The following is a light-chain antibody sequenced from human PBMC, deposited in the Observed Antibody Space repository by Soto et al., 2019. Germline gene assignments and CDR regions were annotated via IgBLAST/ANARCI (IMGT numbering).Light chain of an antibody. V-gene: IGKV3-11*01. J-gene: IGKJ4*01. Sequence: EIVLTQSPATLSLSPGERATLSCRASQSVGSSLAWYQQKPGQAPRILIYDAFNSANGIPARFSGSVTGTDFTLASSSLKPKEFAVYYCQQRSDSRLTFGGGTNVEIK. CDR2: DAF. CDR1: QSVGSS. CDR3: QQRSDSRLT.